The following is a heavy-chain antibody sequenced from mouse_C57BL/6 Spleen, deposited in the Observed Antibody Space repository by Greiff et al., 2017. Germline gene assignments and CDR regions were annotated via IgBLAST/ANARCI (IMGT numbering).Heavy chain of an antibody. V-gene: IGHV1-64*01. CDR1: GYTFTSYW. D-gene: IGHD1-1*01. CDR2: IHPNSGST. Sequence: VKLQESGAELVKPGASVKLSCKASGYTFTSYWMHWVKQRPGQGLEWIGMIHPNSGSTNYNEKFKSKATLTVDKSSSTAYMQLSSLTSEDSAVYYCARTVERYFDVWGTGTTVTVSS. J-gene: IGHJ1*03. CDR3: ARTVERYFDV.